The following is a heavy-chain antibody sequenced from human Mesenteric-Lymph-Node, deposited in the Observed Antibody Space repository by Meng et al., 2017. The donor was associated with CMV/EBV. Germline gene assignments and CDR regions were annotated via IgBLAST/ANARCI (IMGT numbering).Heavy chain of an antibody. CDR2: INHKGST. J-gene: IGHJ4*02. CDR3: ARHQRWLKSEGGFNY. D-gene: IGHD4-23*01. V-gene: IGHV4-34*01. CDR1: GGSFVGYY. Sequence: GQRLRGVAGLLKPSGTLFLTCAGYGGSFVGYYWSWIRQPPGKGLEWIWEINHKGSTNYNPSLKSRVTISVDTSKNQFSLKLSSVTAADTAVYYCARHQRWLKSEGGFNYWGQGNLVTVSS.